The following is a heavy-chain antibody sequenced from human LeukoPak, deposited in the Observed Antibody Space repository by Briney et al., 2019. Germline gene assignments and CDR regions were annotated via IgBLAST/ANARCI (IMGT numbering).Heavy chain of an antibody. D-gene: IGHD3-10*01. CDR3: AKSPYYGSGSYYTGYYYYMDV. CDR2: IWYDGSNK. CDR1: GFTFSSYG. V-gene: IGHV3-33*06. J-gene: IGHJ6*03. Sequence: GGSLRLSCAASGFTFSSYGMHWVRQAPGKGLEWVAVIWYDGSNKYYADSVKGQFTISRDNSKNTLYLQMNSLRAEDTAVYYCAKSPYYGSGSYYTGYYYYMDVWGKGTTVTVSS.